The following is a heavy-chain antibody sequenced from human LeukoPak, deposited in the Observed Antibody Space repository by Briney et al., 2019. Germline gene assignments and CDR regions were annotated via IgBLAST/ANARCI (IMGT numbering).Heavy chain of an antibody. V-gene: IGHV3-23*01. J-gene: IGHJ4*02. CDR3: ARLYSGYTLLFDY. CDR2: ISGSGGST. Sequence: GGSLRLSCAASGFTFSSYVMTWVRQAPGKGLEWVSSISGSGGSTYYADSVKGRFTISRDNSKNTLYLQMNSLRAEDTAVYYCARLYSGYTLLFDYWGQGTLVTVSS. D-gene: IGHD5-12*01. CDR1: GFTFSSYV.